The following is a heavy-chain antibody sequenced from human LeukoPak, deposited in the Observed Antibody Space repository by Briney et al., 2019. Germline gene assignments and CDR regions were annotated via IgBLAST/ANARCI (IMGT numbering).Heavy chain of an antibody. CDR3: ARGEYCTNGVCLPPYNWFDP. CDR1: GYTFTSYY. V-gene: IGHV1-46*03. J-gene: IGHJ5*02. Sequence: ASVKVSCKASGYTFTSYYMHWVRQAPGQGLEWMGIINPSGGSTSYAQKFQGRVTMTRDMSTSTVYMELSSLRSEDTAVYYCARGEYCTNGVCLPPYNWFDPWGQGTLVTVSS. D-gene: IGHD2-8*01. CDR2: INPSGGST.